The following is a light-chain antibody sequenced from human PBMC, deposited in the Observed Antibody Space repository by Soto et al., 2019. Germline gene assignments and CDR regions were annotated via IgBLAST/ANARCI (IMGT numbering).Light chain of an antibody. CDR1: QSISSF. V-gene: IGKV1-5*01. Sequence: DIQLTQSPSTLSASVGDRITITCRASQSISSFLAWYQQKPGKAPNLLIYDASTLLRGVSSRFSGSGSGSDFSLTIASVQADDFAPYYCQQYINDYVYPFGQGTKLEIK. CDR2: DAS. CDR3: QQYINDYVYP. J-gene: IGKJ2*01.